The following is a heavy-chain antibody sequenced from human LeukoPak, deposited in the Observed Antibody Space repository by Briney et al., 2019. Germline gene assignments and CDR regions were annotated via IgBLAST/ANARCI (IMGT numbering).Heavy chain of an antibody. CDR3: ARERQGEWLLLGY. Sequence: EASVKVSCKASGYTLTGYDINWVRQATGQGLEWMGWMNPNGGNTGYAQKFQGRVTITRNTSISTAYMELSSLRSDDTALYYCARERQGEWLLLGYWGQGTLVTVSS. V-gene: IGHV1-8*03. D-gene: IGHD3-22*01. CDR2: MNPNGGNT. CDR1: GYTLTGYD. J-gene: IGHJ4*02.